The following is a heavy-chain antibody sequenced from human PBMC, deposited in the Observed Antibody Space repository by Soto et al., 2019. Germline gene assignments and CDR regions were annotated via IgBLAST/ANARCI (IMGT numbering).Heavy chain of an antibody. CDR3: ARAPGGPDGPGDY. D-gene: IGHD2-15*01. CDR1: GYTFTSYA. Sequence: QVQLVQSGAEVKKPGASVKVSCKASGYTFTSYAVHWVRQAPGQRLEWMGWINDGNGNTTYSQKFQGRVTITRDTSASTAYMELSSLRSEDTAVYDCARAPGGPDGPGDYWGQGTLVTVSS. CDR2: INDGNGNT. J-gene: IGHJ4*02. V-gene: IGHV1-3*01.